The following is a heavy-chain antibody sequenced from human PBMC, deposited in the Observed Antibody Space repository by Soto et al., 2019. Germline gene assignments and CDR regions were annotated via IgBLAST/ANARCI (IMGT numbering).Heavy chain of an antibody. Sequence: EVQLLESGGGLVQPGGSLRLSCAASGFTFSTFDMSWVRQAPGKGLEWVSVIIGTDGSTYYADSVRGRFTISRDNSKNKLFLLMNSLRAEDTAVYFCAKGAWLDYWGQGTPVTVSS. V-gene: IGHV3-23*01. J-gene: IGHJ4*02. CDR1: GFTFSTFD. CDR3: AKGAWLDY. CDR2: IIGTDGST.